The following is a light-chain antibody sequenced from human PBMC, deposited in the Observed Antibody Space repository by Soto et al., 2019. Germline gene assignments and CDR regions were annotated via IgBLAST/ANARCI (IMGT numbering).Light chain of an antibody. J-gene: IGKJ5*01. CDR2: DAS. V-gene: IGKV3-11*01. CDR1: QSVSSY. CDR3: QQRSNWIN. Sequence: IVLTQSPATLSLSPWERATLSVRASQSVSSYLAWYQQKPGQAPRLLIYDASNRATGIPARFSGSGSGTDFTLTISSLEPEDFAVYYCQQRSNWINFGQGTRLEIK.